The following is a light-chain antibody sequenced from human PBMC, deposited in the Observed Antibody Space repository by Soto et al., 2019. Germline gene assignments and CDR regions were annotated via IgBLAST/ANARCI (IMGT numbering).Light chain of an antibody. V-gene: IGKV3-20*01. J-gene: IGKJ1*01. Sequence: EIVLTQSPGTLSLSPGERATLSCRASQIVSSNFLAWYQQKPGQAPRLLIYGASSRATGIPDRFSGSGSGTDFTLTISRLEPEDFAVYYCQQYGSSPPWTFGQGTKVEMK. CDR3: QQYGSSPPWT. CDR1: QIVSSNF. CDR2: GAS.